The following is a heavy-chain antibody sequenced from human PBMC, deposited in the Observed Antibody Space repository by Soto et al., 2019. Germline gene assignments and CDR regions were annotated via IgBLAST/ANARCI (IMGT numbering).Heavy chain of an antibody. Sequence: SETLSLTCTVSGGSISSSSYYWGWIRQPPGKGLEWIGSIYYSGSTYYNPSLKSRVTISVDTSKNQFSLKLSSVTAADTAVYYCARVSYNWNDGGFFDYWGQGTLVTVSS. D-gene: IGHD1-1*01. CDR2: IYYSGST. CDR3: ARVSYNWNDGGFFDY. J-gene: IGHJ4*02. V-gene: IGHV4-39*01. CDR1: GGSISSSSYY.